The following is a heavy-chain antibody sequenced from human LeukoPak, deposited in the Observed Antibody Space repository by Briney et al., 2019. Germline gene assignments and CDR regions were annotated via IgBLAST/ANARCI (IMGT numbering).Heavy chain of an antibody. J-gene: IGHJ4*02. Sequence: PSETLSLTCAVYGGSFSGYYWSWIRQPPGKGLEWIGEINHSGSTNYNPSLKSRVTISVDTSKNQFSLKLSSVTAADTAVYYCAREPYDILTGYYNRGNFDYWGQGTLVTVSS. D-gene: IGHD3-9*01. CDR3: AREPYDILTGYYNRGNFDY. CDR1: GGSFSGYY. V-gene: IGHV4-34*01. CDR2: INHSGST.